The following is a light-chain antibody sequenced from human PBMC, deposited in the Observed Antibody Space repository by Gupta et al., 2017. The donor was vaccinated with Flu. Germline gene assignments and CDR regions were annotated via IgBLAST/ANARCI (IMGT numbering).Light chain of an antibody. Sequence: QAVLTQPSSLSASPGASASLTCTLRSGINVGTYRIYWYQQKPGSPPQYLLRYKSDSDMQQGSGVPSRFSGFKDASANAGILLISGLQSEDEADYYCMIWHSSAWVFGGGTKLTVL. CDR1: SGINVGTYR. CDR3: MIWHSSAWV. V-gene: IGLV5-45*02. J-gene: IGLJ3*02. CDR2: YKSDSDM.